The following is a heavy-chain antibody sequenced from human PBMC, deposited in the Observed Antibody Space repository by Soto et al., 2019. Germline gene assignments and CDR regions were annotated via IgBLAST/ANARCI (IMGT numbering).Heavy chain of an antibody. D-gene: IGHD2-21*02. CDR2: INPSGGST. CDR1: GYTFTNNY. CDR3: ARGVYCGADCYSASHAEYFQH. J-gene: IGHJ1*01. Sequence: ASVKVSCKASGYTFTNNYMHWVRQAPGQGLEWMGIINPSGGSTNYAQKFQGRVTMSRDTSTSTLYMELSSLRSEDTAVYYCARGVYCGADCYSASHAEYFQHWGQGTLVTVSS. V-gene: IGHV1-46*01.